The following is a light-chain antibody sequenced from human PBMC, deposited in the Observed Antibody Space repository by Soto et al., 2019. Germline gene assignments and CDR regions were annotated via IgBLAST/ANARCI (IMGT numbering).Light chain of an antibody. CDR3: QQSYTTPT. V-gene: IGKV1-39*01. Sequence: DIQMTQSPSSLSASVGDRVTITCRASQTISSYLNWYQQKPGKAPKLLIYAASSLQSGVPPRFSGSGSRTDFTLTISSLQPEDFATYYCQQSYTTPTFGQGTKVEIK. CDR1: QTISSY. J-gene: IGKJ1*01. CDR2: AAS.